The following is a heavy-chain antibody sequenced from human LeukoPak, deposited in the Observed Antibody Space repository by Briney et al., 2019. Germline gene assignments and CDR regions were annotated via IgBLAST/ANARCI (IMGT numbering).Heavy chain of an antibody. CDR1: GGSMSGYY. CDR2: IYYSGNT. V-gene: IGHV4-59*12. CDR3: ARDGALAY. D-gene: IGHD1-26*01. J-gene: IGHJ4*02. Sequence: SETLSLTGTVSGGSMSGYYWSWIRQPPGKGLEWLGYIYYSGNTNYNPSLNGRVTMTVDTSKRQFSLKLSSVTTADTAVYYCARDGALAYWGQGTLVTVSS.